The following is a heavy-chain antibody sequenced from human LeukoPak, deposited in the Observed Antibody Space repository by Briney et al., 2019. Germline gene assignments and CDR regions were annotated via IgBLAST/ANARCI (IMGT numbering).Heavy chain of an antibody. Sequence: SVTVSFKASGGTFSSYAISWVRQAPGQGLEWMGGIIPIFGTANYAQKFQGRVTITTDESTSTAYMELSSLRSEDTAVYYCATAPYYYDSSGYRGYYYYYMDVWGKGTTVTVSS. V-gene: IGHV1-69*05. CDR2: IIPIFGTA. J-gene: IGHJ6*03. D-gene: IGHD3-22*01. CDR1: GGTFSSYA. CDR3: ATAPYYYDSSGYRGYYYYYMDV.